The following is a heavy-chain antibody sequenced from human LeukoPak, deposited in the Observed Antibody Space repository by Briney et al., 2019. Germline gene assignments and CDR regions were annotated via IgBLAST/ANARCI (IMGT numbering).Heavy chain of an antibody. CDR2: LSASGGST. CDR3: ARRIAVAGRGFDY. Sequence: GGSLRLSCAASGFTFSSYAMSWVRQAPGKGLEWVSALSASGGSTYYGDSVKGRFTISRDNSKNTLYLQMNSLRAEDTAVYYCARRIAVAGRGFDYWGQGTLVTVSS. CDR1: GFTFSSYA. D-gene: IGHD6-19*01. V-gene: IGHV3-23*01. J-gene: IGHJ4*02.